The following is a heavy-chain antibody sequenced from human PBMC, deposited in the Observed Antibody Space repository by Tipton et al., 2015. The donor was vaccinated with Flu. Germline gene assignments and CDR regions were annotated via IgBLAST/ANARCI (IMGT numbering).Heavy chain of an antibody. V-gene: IGHV3-11*01. D-gene: IGHD2-2*01. CDR3: ARDLFRAYCSGPSCYPNDYFDY. CDR2: ISYSGSSI. Sequence: SLRLSCAASGFTFSDYYMSWIRQAPGKGLEWVSYISYSGSSIYYADSVKGRFTISRDNAKNSLYLQMNSLRAEDTAVYYCARDLFRAYCSGPSCYPNDYFDYWGQGTLVAVSA. CDR1: GFTFSDYY. J-gene: IGHJ4*02.